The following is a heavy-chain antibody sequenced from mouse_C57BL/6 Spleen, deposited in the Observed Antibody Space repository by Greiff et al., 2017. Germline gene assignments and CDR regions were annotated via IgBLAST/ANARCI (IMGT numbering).Heavy chain of an antibody. V-gene: IGHV1-63*01. CDR1: GYTFTNYW. CDR2: IYPGGGYT. Sequence: VQLQQSGAELVRPGTSVKMSCKASGYTFTNYWIGWAKQRPGHGLEWIGDIYPGGGYTNYNEKFKGKATLTADKSSSTAYMQFSSLTSEDSAIYYCARKGDYAYYYAMDYWGQGTSVTVSS. CDR3: ARKGDYAYYYAMDY. J-gene: IGHJ4*01. D-gene: IGHD2-4*01.